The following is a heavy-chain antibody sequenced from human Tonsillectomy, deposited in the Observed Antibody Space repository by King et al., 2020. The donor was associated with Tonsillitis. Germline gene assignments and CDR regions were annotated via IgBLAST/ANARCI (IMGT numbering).Heavy chain of an antibody. CDR2: ISYDGSNK. CDR3: AKENGLGRNAFDI. D-gene: IGHD1-1*01. CDR1: GFTFSSYG. J-gene: IGHJ3*02. V-gene: IGHV3-30*18. Sequence: VQLVESGGGVVHPGRSLRLSCAASGFTFSSYGMHWVRQAPGKGLEWVAVISYDGSNKYYADSVKGRFTISRDNSKNTLYLQMNSLRAEDTAVYYCAKENGLGRNAFDIWGQGTMVTVSS.